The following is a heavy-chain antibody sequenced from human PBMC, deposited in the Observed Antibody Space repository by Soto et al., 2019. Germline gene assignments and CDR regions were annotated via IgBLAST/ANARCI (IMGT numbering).Heavy chain of an antibody. V-gene: IGHV4-34*01. D-gene: IGHD3-3*01. CDR2: INHSGST. J-gene: IGHJ6*02. CDR3: ARLPTYDFWSGYYEKLYYYYGMDV. Sequence: SETLSLTCAVYGGSFSGYYWGWIRQPPGKGLEWIGEINHSGSTNYNPSLKSRVTISVDTSQNQFSLKLSSVTAADTAVYYCARLPTYDFWSGYYEKLYYYYGMDVWGQGTTVTVSS. CDR1: GGSFSGYY.